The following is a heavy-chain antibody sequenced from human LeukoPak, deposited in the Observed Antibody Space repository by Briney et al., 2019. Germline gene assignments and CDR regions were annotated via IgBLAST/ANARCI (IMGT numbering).Heavy chain of an antibody. Sequence: SETLSLTCTVSGGSISRYYWSWIRQPPGKGLEWIGYIYYSGSTNYNPSLKSRVTISVDTSKNQFSLKLSSVTAADTAVYYCAREDLGFCSGGSCYSYYLDHWGQGTLVTVSS. D-gene: IGHD2-15*01. J-gene: IGHJ4*02. CDR1: GGSISRYY. V-gene: IGHV4-59*01. CDR3: AREDLGFCSGGSCYSYYLDH. CDR2: IYYSGST.